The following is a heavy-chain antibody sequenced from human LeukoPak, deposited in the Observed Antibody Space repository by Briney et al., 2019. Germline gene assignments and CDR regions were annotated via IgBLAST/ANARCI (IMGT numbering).Heavy chain of an antibody. CDR2: IIPIFVTP. J-gene: IGHJ6*02. V-gene: IGHV1-69*01. D-gene: IGHD6-19*01. CDR3: ARERRGSQYYYYGMDV. CDR1: GGTFSSLA. Sequence: GSSVKVSCKASGGTFSSLAINWVRQAPGQGLEWTGGIIPIFVTPNYAQKFQGRVTITADESTSTAYMELSSLRAEDTAVYYCARERRGSQYYYYGMDVWGQGTTVTVSS.